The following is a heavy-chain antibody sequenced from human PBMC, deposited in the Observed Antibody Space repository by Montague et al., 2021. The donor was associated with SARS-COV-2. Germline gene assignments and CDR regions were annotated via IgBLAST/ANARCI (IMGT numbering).Heavy chain of an antibody. CDR1: GGSFSGHY. Sequence: SETLSLTCAVYGGSFSGHYWSWIRQPPGKGLEWIGEINNSGSTNYNPSLTSRVTISVDTSKNQFSLKLSSVTAADTAVYYCARLPVYYYYYMDVWGKGTTVTVSS. CDR2: INNSGST. V-gene: IGHV4-34*01. J-gene: IGHJ6*03. CDR3: ARLPVYYYYYMDV.